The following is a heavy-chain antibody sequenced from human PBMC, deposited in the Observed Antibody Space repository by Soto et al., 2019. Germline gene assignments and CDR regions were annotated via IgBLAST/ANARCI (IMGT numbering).Heavy chain of an antibody. D-gene: IGHD3-10*01. J-gene: IGHJ4*02. CDR3: ARVRTVGMSGSPGDS. Sequence: SETLSLTCDVSGYAISSGFYWAWIRQPPGKRLEWIGNIYHTGTTYYNPSPETRVTMSVDTSKNQFSLRLSSVTAADTAVFYCARVRTVGMSGSPGDSWGQGTLVTVSS. CDR1: GYAISSGFY. CDR2: IYHTGTT. V-gene: IGHV4-38-2*01.